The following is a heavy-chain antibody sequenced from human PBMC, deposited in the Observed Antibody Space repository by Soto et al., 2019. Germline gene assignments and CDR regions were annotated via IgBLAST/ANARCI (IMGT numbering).Heavy chain of an antibody. D-gene: IGHD2-21*01. V-gene: IGHV3-15*01. CDR3: TTDSLLWWWDKAAGDFPVDF. J-gene: IGHJ3*01. Sequence: GGSLRLSCAASGFTFSNAWMSWVRQAPGKGLEWVGRIKSKTDDGTTDYAAPVKGRFTISRDDSKNTLYLQMNSLKTEDTAVYDGTTDSLLWWWDKAAGDFPVDFWGQGTMVTVSS. CDR1: GFTFSNAW. CDR2: IKSKTDDGTT.